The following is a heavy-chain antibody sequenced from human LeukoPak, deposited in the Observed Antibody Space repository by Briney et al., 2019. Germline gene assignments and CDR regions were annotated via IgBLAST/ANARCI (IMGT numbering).Heavy chain of an antibody. J-gene: IGHJ6*04. D-gene: IGHD2-2*01. CDR1: GYTFTSYG. V-gene: IGHV1-18*04. CDR3: AREGYCSSTSCSGYYYYYGMDV. CDR2: VSAYNGNT. Sequence: GASVKVSCKASGYTFTSYGISWVRQAPGQGLEWMGRVSAYNGNTNYAQKLQGRVTMTTDTSTSTAYMELRSLRSDDTAVYYCAREGYCSSTSCSGYYYYYGMDVWGKGTTVTVSS.